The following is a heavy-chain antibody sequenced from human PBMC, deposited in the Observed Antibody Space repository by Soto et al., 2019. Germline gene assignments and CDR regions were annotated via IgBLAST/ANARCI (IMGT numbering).Heavy chain of an antibody. J-gene: IGHJ4*02. CDR3: GRGDGDYYDGNGYLGRH. V-gene: IGHV3-74*01. CDR1: GFTFSTYW. Sequence: EVQLVESGGGLVQPGGSLRLSCAASGFTFSTYWMHWVRQAPGKGLVWVSRIKNDGSGTYYVDSVEGRFTISRDNAKNTLYLQMTRLRAEDTSVYYGGRGDGDYYDGNGYLGRHWGQGTLVTVSS. CDR2: IKNDGSGT. D-gene: IGHD3-22*01.